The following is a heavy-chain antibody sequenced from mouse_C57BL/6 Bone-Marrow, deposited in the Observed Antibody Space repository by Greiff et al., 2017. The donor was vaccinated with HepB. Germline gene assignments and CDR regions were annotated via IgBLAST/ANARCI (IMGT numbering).Heavy chain of an antibody. V-gene: IGHV14-4*01. D-gene: IGHD1-1*01. CDR1: GFNIKDDY. CDR2: IDPENGDT. CDR3: TTEGYYYGGYFDV. Sequence: EVQLQRSGAELVRPGASVKLSCTASGFNIKDDYMHWVKQRPEQGLEWIGWIDPENGDTEYASKFQGKATITADTSSNTAYLQLSSLTSEDTAVYYCTTEGYYYGGYFDVWGTGTTVTVSS. J-gene: IGHJ1*03.